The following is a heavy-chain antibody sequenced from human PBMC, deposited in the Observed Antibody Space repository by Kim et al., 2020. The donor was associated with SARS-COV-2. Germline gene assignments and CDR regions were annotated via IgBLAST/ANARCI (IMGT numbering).Heavy chain of an antibody. CDR1: GGSFSGYY. CDR3: ARGRRNNYGSGSYYKY. D-gene: IGHD3-10*01. J-gene: IGHJ4*02. Sequence: SETLSLTCAVYGGSFSGYYWSWIRQPPGKGLEWIGEINHSGSTNYNPSLKSRVTISVDTSKNQFSLKLSSVTAADTAVYYCARGRRNNYGSGSYYKYWGQGTLVTVSS. CDR2: INHSGST. V-gene: IGHV4-34*01.